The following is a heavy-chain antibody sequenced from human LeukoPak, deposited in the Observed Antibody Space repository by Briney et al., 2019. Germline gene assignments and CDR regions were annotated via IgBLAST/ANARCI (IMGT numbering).Heavy chain of an antibody. Sequence: GGSLRLSCAASGFTFSSYWMSWVRQAPGKGLEWVASINHNGNVNYYVDSVKGRFTISRDNAKNSLYLQMSNLRAEDTAVYSCARGGGLDVWGQGATVTVSS. D-gene: IGHD3-16*01. V-gene: IGHV3-7*03. J-gene: IGHJ6*02. CDR1: GFTFSSYW. CDR2: INHNGNVN. CDR3: ARGGGLDV.